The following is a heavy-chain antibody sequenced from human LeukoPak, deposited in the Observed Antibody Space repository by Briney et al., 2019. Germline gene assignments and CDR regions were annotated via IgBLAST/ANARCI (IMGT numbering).Heavy chain of an antibody. J-gene: IGHJ6*03. V-gene: IGHV3-64*01. CDR1: GFTFSSYA. CDR3: ARDCRCADPGANYYYYYMDV. CDR2: ISSNGGST. Sequence: PGGSLRLSCAASGFTFSSYAMHWVRQAPGKGLEYVSAISSNGGSTYYANSVKGRFTISRDNSKNTLYLQMGSLRAEDMAVYYCARDCRCADPGANYYYYYMDVWGKGTTVTVSS. D-gene: IGHD1-26*01.